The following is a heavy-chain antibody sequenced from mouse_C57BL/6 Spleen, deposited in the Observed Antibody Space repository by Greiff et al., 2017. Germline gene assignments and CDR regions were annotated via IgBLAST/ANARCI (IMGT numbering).Heavy chain of an antibody. Sequence: EVQGVESGGGLVQPKGSLKLSCAASGFSFNTYAMNWVRQAPGKGLEWVARIRSKSNNYATYYADSVKDRFTISRDDSESMLYLQMNNLKTEDTAMYYCVRHSKQGYFDVWGTGTTVTVSS. CDR2: IRSKSNNYAT. D-gene: IGHD2-5*01. J-gene: IGHJ1*03. V-gene: IGHV10-1*01. CDR1: GFSFNTYA. CDR3: VRHSKQGYFDV.